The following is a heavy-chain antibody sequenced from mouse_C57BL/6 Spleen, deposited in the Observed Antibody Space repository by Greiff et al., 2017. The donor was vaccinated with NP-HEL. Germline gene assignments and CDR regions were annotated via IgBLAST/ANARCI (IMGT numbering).Heavy chain of an antibody. J-gene: IGHJ2*01. CDR2: IYPGDGDT. V-gene: IGHV1-82*01. CDR1: GYAFSSSW. Sequence: QVHVKQSGPELVKPGASVKISCKASGYAFSSSWMNWVKQRPGKGLEWIGRIYPGDGDTNYNGKFKGKATLTADKSSSTAYMQLSSLTSEDSAVYFCARGGYEVEYYFDYWGQGTTLTVSS. CDR3: ARGGYEVEYYFDY. D-gene: IGHD6-5*01.